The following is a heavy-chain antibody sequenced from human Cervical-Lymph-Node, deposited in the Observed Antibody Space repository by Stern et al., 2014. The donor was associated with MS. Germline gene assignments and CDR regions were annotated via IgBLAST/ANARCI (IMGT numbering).Heavy chain of an antibody. CDR2: IRGKAKNYAT. CDR1: GLSFRDAA. Sequence: EVQLVESGGGLVQPGGSLNLSCEVSGLSFRDAAVHWVRQASGKGLEWVGRIRGKAKNYATSYSASVKGRFILSRTDSQNTAFLLMNSLKREDTAVYYCSPASAIWGQGTAVTVSS. V-gene: IGHV3-73*01. CDR3: SPASAI. J-gene: IGHJ6*02.